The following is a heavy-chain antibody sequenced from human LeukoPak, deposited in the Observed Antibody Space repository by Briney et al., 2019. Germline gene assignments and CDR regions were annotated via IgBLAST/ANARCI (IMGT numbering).Heavy chain of an antibody. J-gene: IGHJ4*02. CDR3: ARPSAGH. V-gene: IGHV3-53*01. Sequence: GGSLRLSCAASGFTFSSYGMSWVRQAPGKGLEWVSVIYSGGSTYYADSVKGRFTISRDNSKNTLYLQMNSLRAEDTAVYYCARPSAGHWGQGTLVTVSS. CDR2: IYSGGST. CDR1: GFTFSSYG. D-gene: IGHD6-13*01.